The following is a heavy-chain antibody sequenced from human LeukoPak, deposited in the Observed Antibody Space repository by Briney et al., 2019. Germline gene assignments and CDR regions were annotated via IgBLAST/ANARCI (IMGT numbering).Heavy chain of an antibody. CDR1: GFSFSTSW. J-gene: IGHJ5*02. D-gene: IGHD3-10*01. V-gene: IGHV3-74*01. CDR2: INSDGWRV. CDR3: SRDLPRTSGP. Sequence: GGSLRLSCAASGFSFSTSWMHWARQTPGKGLAWVSHINSDGWRVNYADAVMGRFTISRDNANNMLYLQMNSLRPEDTAIYYCSRDLPRTSGPWGQGTLVTVSS.